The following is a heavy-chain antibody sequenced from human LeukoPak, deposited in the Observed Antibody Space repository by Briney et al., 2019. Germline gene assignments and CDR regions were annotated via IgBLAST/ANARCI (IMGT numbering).Heavy chain of an antibody. D-gene: IGHD3-22*01. CDR2: INHSGST. V-gene: IGHV4-34*01. Sequence: SETLSLTCAVYGGSFSGYYWSWIRQPPGKGLEWIGEINHSGSTNYNPSLKSRVTISVGTSKNQFSLKLSSVTAADTAVYYCARGLGYYDSSGYPDQYYFDYWGQGTLVTVSS. CDR3: ARGLGYYDSSGYPDQYYFDY. CDR1: GGSFSGYY. J-gene: IGHJ4*02.